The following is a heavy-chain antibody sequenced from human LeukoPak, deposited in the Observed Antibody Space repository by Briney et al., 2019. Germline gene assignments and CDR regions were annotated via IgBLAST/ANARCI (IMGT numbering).Heavy chain of an antibody. J-gene: IGHJ4*02. V-gene: IGHV3-53*04. CDR2: IYSGGST. D-gene: IGHD1-26*01. Sequence: PGGSLRLSCAASGFTVSSNYMSWVRQAPGKGLEWVSVIYSGGSTYYADSVKGRFTISRHNSKNTLYLQMNSPRAEDTAVYYCARDDSGSYDYWGQGTLVTVSS. CDR1: GFTVSSNY. CDR3: ARDDSGSYDY.